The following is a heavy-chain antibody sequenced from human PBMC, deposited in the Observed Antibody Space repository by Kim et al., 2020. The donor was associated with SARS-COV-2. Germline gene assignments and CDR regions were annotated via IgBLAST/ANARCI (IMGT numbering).Heavy chain of an antibody. Sequence: GGSLRLSCAASGFTFSSYAMHWVRQAPGKGLEWVAVISYDGSNKYYAESVKGRFTISRDNSKNTLYLQMNSLRAEDTAVYYCARDGDSSGYYYFYWGQGTLVTVSS. CDR3: ARDGDSSGYYYFY. CDR2: ISYDGSNK. V-gene: IGHV3-30*04. CDR1: GFTFSSYA. D-gene: IGHD3-22*01. J-gene: IGHJ4*02.